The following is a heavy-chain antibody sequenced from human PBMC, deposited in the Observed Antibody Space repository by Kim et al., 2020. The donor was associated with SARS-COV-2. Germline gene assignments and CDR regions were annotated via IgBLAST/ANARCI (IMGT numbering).Heavy chain of an antibody. D-gene: IGHD6-13*01. J-gene: IGHJ6*02. V-gene: IGHV3-23*01. Sequence: GGSLRLSCAASGFTFSSYAMSWVRQAPGKGLEWVSAISGSGGSTYYADSVKGRFTISRDNSKNTLYLQMNSLRAEDTAVYYCAKELQYSSSWYGYYCGMDVWGQGTTVTVSS. CDR3: AKELQYSSSWYGYYCGMDV. CDR2: ISGSGGST. CDR1: GFTFSSYA.